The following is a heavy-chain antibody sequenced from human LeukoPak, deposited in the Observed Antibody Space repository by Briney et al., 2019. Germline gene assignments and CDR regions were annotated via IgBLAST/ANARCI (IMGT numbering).Heavy chain of an antibody. Sequence: PGGSLRLPCAASGFTFSSYAMSWVRQAPGKGLEWVSSISSSSSYIYYADSVKGRFTISRDNAKNSLYLQMNSLRAEDTAVYYCARVYSGSYLYWGQGTLVTVSS. D-gene: IGHD1-26*01. CDR1: GFTFSSYA. J-gene: IGHJ4*02. CDR2: ISSSSSYI. V-gene: IGHV3-21*01. CDR3: ARVYSGSYLY.